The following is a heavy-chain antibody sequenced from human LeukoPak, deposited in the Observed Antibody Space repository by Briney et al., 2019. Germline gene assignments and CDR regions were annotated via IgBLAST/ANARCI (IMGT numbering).Heavy chain of an antibody. Sequence: ASVKVSCKASGYTFTGYFMHWVRQAPGQGPEWMGLINPNFGGTAYAHKFQDRVTMTRDTSISTVYMELTSLTSDDTAVYYCARGSQGFDYWGQGTLVTASS. J-gene: IGHJ4*02. CDR3: ARGSQGFDY. CDR2: INPNFGGT. CDR1: GYTFTGYF. V-gene: IGHV1-2*02.